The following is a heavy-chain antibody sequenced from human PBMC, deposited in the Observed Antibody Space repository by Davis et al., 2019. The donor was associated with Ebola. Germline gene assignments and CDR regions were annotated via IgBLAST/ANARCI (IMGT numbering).Heavy chain of an antibody. CDR3: TSLTDPFDF. Sequence: GESLKISCAVSGFTITTYEMNWVRQPPGRGLEWVSHIRSFDSRMYYADSVRGRFTISRDNAKNSLYLQMNSLRVEDTALYYCTSLTDPFDFWGQGTQVTVSS. CDR1: GFTITTYE. D-gene: IGHD7-27*01. J-gene: IGHJ4*02. CDR2: IRSFDSRM. V-gene: IGHV3-48*03.